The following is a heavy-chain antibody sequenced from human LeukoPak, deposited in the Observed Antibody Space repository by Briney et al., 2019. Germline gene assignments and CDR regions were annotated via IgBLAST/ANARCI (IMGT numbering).Heavy chain of an antibody. Sequence: GGSLRLSCVASGFTLSSYMMSWVRRAPGKGLEWVSGISGSAGGTFYSDSVRGRFTISRDSPKNTLYLQMNSLRVEDTAVYYCTKDPLDYWGQGTLVTVSS. J-gene: IGHJ4*02. CDR2: ISGSAGGT. CDR3: TKDPLDY. CDR1: GFTLSSYM. V-gene: IGHV3-23*01.